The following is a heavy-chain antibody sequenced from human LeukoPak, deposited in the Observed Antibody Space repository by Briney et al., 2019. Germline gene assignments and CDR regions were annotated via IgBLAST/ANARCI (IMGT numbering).Heavy chain of an antibody. CDR3: ASRNFGEFEFDP. CDR1: GGSISSSSYY. D-gene: IGHD3-10*01. Sequence: SETLSLTCTVSGGSISSSSYYWGWIRQPPGKGLEWIGSSYYSGSTYYNPSLKSRVTISVDTSKNQFSLKLSSVTAADTAVYYCASRNFGEFEFDPWGQGTLVTVSS. J-gene: IGHJ5*02. CDR2: SYYSGST. V-gene: IGHV4-39*01.